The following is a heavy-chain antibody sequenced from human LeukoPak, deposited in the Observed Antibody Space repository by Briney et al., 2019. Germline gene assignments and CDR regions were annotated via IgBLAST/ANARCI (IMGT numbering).Heavy chain of an antibody. J-gene: IGHJ5*02. D-gene: IGHD1-26*01. CDR3: AKKYSTGLDP. Sequence: GGSLRLSCAASGFTFDDYGMSWVRQAPGKGLEWVSGIYWNGGSTGYADSVKGRFTISRDNAKNSLYLQMNSLRAEDTAVYYCAKKYSTGLDPWGQGTLVTVSS. CDR1: GFTFDDYG. V-gene: IGHV3-20*04. CDR2: IYWNGGST.